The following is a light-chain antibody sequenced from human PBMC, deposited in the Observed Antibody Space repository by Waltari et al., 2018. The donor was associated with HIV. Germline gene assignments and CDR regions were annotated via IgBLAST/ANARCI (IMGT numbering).Light chain of an antibody. Sequence: EIVLTQSPGTLSLSPGERATLSCRASQSVSSSYLGWYQQKVGQAPRLLIYAASIRATGIPDRFSGSGSGTDFTLTISRREPEDFAVYYCQQYGSSPITFGQGTRLEIK. CDR2: AAS. CDR1: QSVSSSY. J-gene: IGKJ5*01. CDR3: QQYGSSPIT. V-gene: IGKV3-20*01.